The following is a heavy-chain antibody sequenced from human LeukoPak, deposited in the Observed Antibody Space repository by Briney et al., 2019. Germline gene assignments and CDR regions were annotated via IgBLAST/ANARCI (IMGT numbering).Heavy chain of an antibody. Sequence: GGPLRLSCAASGFTFSSYSMNWVRQAPGKGLEWVSSISSSSSYIYYADSLKGRFTISRDNDKNSLYLQMHSLRAEDTAVYDCAREDCSTTSGYADGMDVWGEGTTVAVSS. J-gene: IGHJ6*04. V-gene: IGHV3-21*01. CDR1: GFTFSSYS. CDR3: AREDCSTTSGYADGMDV. D-gene: IGHD2-2*01. CDR2: ISSSSSYI.